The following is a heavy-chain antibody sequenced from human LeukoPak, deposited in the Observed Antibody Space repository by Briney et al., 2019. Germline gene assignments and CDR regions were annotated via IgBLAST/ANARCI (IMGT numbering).Heavy chain of an antibody. CDR1: GDSISSYY. J-gene: IGHJ4*02. CDR3: ARGYGDYWSFDY. Sequence: SETLSLTCTVSGDSISSYYWNWIRQPPGKGLEWIGYIFYSGSTNYNPSLKSRVTISVDTSKNQFSLKLSSVTAADTAVYYCARGYGDYWSFDYWGQGTLVTVSS. D-gene: IGHD4-17*01. CDR2: IFYSGST. V-gene: IGHV4-59*01.